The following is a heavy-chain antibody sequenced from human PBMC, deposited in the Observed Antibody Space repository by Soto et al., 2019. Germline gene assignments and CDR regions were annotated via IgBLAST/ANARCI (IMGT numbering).Heavy chain of an antibody. CDR2: IYPGDSDA. J-gene: IGHJ6*02. D-gene: IGHD3-10*01. CDR1: GYSFTTYW. Sequence: PGESQKISCKGSGYSFTTYWIAWVRQMPGKGLEWLGIIYPGDSDARYSPSFEGQVTISADRSISTAYPRWSSLKASDTAICYCARPRSGSYRLYYYGMDVGGQRTTVTDSS. CDR3: ARPRSGSYRLYYYGMDV. V-gene: IGHV5-51*01.